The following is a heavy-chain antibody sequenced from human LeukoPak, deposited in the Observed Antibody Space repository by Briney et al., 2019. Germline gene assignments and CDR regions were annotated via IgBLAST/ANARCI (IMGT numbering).Heavy chain of an antibody. CDR3: AKGRGYCSGGSCYSDY. D-gene: IGHD2-15*01. V-gene: IGHV3-23*01. J-gene: IGHJ4*02. CDR1: GFTFSSYA. CDR2: VSSSDSSS. Sequence: GGSLRLSCSASGFTFSSYAMTWVRQAPGKGLEWVSTVSSSDSSSYYADSVKGRFTISRDNSKNTLYLQMNSLRAEDTAVYYCAKGRGYCSGGSCYSDYWGQGTLVTVSS.